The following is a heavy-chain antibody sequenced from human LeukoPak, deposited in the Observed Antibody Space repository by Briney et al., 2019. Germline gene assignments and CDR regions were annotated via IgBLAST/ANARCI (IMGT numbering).Heavy chain of an antibody. CDR1: GYTFTSYG. V-gene: IGHV1-18*01. D-gene: IGHD3-9*01. CDR2: ISAYNGNT. Sequence: ASVKVSCKASGYTFTSYGISWVRQAPGQGLKWMGWISAYNGNTNYAQKLQGRVTMTTDTSTSTAYTELRSLRSDDTAVYYCARDTWYDILTGSNFDYWGQGTLVTVSS. J-gene: IGHJ4*02. CDR3: ARDTWYDILTGSNFDY.